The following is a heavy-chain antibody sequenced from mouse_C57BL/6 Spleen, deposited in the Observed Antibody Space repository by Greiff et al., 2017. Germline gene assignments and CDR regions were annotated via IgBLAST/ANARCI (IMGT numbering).Heavy chain of an antibody. CDR3: ARDSSGDHFDY. V-gene: IGHV1-55*01. CDR2: IYPGSGST. D-gene: IGHD3-2*02. Sequence: QVHVKQPGAELVKPGASVKMSCKASGYTFTSYWINWVKQRPGQGLEWIGDIYPGSGSTNYNEKFKSKAKLTVDTSSSTAYMQLSSLTSEDSAVYYCARDSSGDHFDYWGQGTSLTVSS. J-gene: IGHJ2*02. CDR1: GYTFTSYW.